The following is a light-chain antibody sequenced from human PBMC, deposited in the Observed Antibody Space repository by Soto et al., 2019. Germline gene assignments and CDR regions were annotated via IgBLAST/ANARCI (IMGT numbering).Light chain of an antibody. CDR2: EVS. Sequence: QSALTQPASVSGSPGQSITISCTGTSNDIGGYNYVSWYQQHPGKVPKLMIYEVSDRPSGVSDRFSGSRSGNRASLTISALQPEDEAVYYCSSYTGSVSVVFGGGTKVTVL. CDR3: SSYTGSVSVV. CDR1: SNDIGGYNY. V-gene: IGLV2-14*01. J-gene: IGLJ2*01.